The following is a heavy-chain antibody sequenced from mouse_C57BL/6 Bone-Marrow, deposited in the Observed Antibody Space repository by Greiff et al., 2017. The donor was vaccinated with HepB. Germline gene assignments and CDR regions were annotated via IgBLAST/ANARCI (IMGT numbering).Heavy chain of an antibody. CDR1: GYTFTSYW. CDR3: ARAGVDYGGFAY. J-gene: IGHJ3*01. D-gene: IGHD2-4*01. V-gene: IGHV1-72*01. CDR2: IDPNSGGT. Sequence: QVQLQQPGAELVKPGASVKLSCKASGYTFTSYWMHWVKQRPGRALEWIGRIDPNSGGTKYNEKFKSKATLTVDKPSSTAYMQLSSRTSEDSAVYYCARAGVDYGGFAYWGQGTLVTVSA.